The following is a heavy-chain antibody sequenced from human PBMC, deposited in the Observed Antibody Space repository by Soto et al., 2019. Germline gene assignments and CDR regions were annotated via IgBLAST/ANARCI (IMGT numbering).Heavy chain of an antibody. J-gene: IGHJ4*02. CDR3: ARRYSSSFDF. CDR1: GGSLSSYY. D-gene: IGHD6-13*01. V-gene: IGHV4-59*08. CDR2: VYYSDSI. Sequence: SETLSLTCTVSGGSLSSYYWSWIRQAPGKGLENLGYVYYSDSINYNPSFKSRVTISVDTSKNQFSLKLSSVTAADTAVYYCARRYSSSFDFWGQGTLVTVS.